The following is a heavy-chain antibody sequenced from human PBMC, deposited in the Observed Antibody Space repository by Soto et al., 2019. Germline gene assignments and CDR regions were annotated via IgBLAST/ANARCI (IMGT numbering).Heavy chain of an antibody. V-gene: IGHV4-39*01. CDR2: ISHSGST. D-gene: IGHD2-2*01. Sequence: PSETLSLTCTVSGGSISTNIYYCGWIRQPPGKGLEWIGSISHSGSTYHNPSLKSRVTISVDTSQNRFSLTLSPVTAADAAVYYCARYARALYCKCPSCYGGRFAHRGQRSLVTVS. CDR1: GGSISTNIYY. CDR3: ARYARALYCKCPSCYGGRFAH. J-gene: IGHJ1*01.